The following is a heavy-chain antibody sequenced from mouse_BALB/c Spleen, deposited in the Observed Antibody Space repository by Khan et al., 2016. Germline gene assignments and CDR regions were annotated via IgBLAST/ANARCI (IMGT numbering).Heavy chain of an antibody. V-gene: IGHV1-54*01. CDR2: INPGSGGT. CDR3: ARQYGSSDVGFAY. J-gene: IGHJ3*01. Sequence: QVRLQQSGTELVRPGTSVKVSCKASGYAFTNCLIEWVKQRPGQGLEWIGVINPGSGGTNYNERFKGKATLTADNSSSTAYMQLSSLTSDDSAVYFCARQYGSSDVGFAYWGQGTLVTVSA. CDR1: GYAFTNCL. D-gene: IGHD1-1*01.